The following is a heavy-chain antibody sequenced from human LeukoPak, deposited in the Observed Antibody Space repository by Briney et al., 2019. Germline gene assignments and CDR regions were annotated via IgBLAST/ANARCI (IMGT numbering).Heavy chain of an antibody. Sequence: GGSLRLSCAASEFTFSSYNMNWVRQAPGKGLEWVSSISSSSSYIYYADSVKGRFTISRDNAKNSLYLQMNSLRAEDTAVYYCARGSGAAGSFDYWGQGTLVTVSS. J-gene: IGHJ4*02. CDR3: ARGSGAAGSFDY. V-gene: IGHV3-21*01. CDR2: ISSSSSYI. CDR1: EFTFSSYN. D-gene: IGHD6-13*01.